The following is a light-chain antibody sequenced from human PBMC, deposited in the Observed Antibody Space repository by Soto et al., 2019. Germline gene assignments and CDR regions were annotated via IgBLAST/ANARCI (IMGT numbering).Light chain of an antibody. J-gene: IGLJ3*02. CDR1: NSNIGADFE. CDR3: SSFTSSGTLGV. V-gene: IGLV1-40*01. CDR2: EVT. Sequence: QSVLTQPPSVSGAPGQRVTISCTGSNSNIGADFEVHWYQQFPGTAPKLMISEVTNRPSGVSNRFSGSKSGNTASLTISGLQADDEADYHCSSFTSSGTLGVFGGGTKLTVL.